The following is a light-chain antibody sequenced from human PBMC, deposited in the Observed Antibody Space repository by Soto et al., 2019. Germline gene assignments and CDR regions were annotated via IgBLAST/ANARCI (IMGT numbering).Light chain of an antibody. CDR1: QSVSSSF. V-gene: IGKV3-20*01. Sequence: EIVLTQSPGTLSLSPGEGATLSCRASQSVSSSFLAWYQQKPGQAPRLLIYGASSMATGIPDRFSGSGSGTDFTLTISRLEPEDFAVYYCQQYDSSPYTFGQGTKLEIK. CDR2: GAS. CDR3: QQYDSSPYT. J-gene: IGKJ2*01.